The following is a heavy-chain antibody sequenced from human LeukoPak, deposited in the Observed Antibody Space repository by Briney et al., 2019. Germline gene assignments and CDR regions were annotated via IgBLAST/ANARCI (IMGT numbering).Heavy chain of an antibody. J-gene: IGHJ4*02. CDR2: IYYSGST. V-gene: IGHV4-31*03. CDR3: ARGRYDKGQYYFDY. Sequence: SQTLSLTCTVSGGSISSGGYYWSWIRQHPGKGLEWIGYIYYSGSTYYNPSLKSRVTISVDTSKNQFSLKLSSVTAADTAVYYCARGRYDKGQYYFDYWGQGTLVTVSS. D-gene: IGHD3-22*01. CDR1: GGSISSGGYY.